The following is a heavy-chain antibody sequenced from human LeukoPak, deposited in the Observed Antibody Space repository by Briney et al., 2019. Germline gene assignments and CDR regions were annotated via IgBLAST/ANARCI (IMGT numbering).Heavy chain of an antibody. V-gene: IGHV4-59*12. Sequence: SETLSLTCTVSGGSISTYYWNWIRQSPGKGLEWIGHVYYTWSTNYNPSLSSRVSLSVGTPKKPFSLNLIPVNAADTAVYYCARDSGTTGEVKFDPWGQGTLATVSS. J-gene: IGHJ5*02. CDR1: GGSISTYY. CDR3: ARDSGTTGEVKFDP. D-gene: IGHD3-10*01. CDR2: VYYTWST.